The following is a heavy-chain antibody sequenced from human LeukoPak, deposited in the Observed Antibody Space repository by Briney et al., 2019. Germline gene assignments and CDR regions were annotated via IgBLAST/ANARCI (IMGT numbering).Heavy chain of an antibody. D-gene: IGHD2-2*03. Sequence: PSETLSLTCTVSGGSISSYYWSWIRQPPGKGLEWIGYIYYSGSTNYNPSLKSRVTISVDTSKNQFSLELSSVTAADTAVYYCASTVDGSVDYWGQGTLVTVSS. CDR2: IYYSGST. J-gene: IGHJ4*02. V-gene: IGHV4-59*01. CDR1: GGSISSYY. CDR3: ASTVDGSVDY.